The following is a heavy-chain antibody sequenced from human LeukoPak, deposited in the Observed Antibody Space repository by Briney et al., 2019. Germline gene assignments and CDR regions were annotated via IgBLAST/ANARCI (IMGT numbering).Heavy chain of an antibody. CDR2: INDSGRT. Sequence: SETLSLTCAVYGGSFCNYYWSWIRQPPGKGLEWIGEINDSGRTNYNPSLMSRVTVSVDTSKNQFSLRLTSVTATDTAVYYCARRWNYGRNYYIDVWGKGATVSVSS. V-gene: IGHV4-34*01. J-gene: IGHJ6*03. D-gene: IGHD1-7*01. CDR3: ARRWNYGRNYYIDV. CDR1: GGSFCNYY.